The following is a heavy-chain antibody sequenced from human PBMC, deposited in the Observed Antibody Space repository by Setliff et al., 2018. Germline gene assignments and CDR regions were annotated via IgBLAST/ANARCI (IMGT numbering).Heavy chain of an antibody. J-gene: IGHJ3*02. CDR1: GGSFSGYY. Sequence: SETLSLTCAVYGGSFSGYYWSWIRQPPGKGLEWIGEINHSGNTNYNPSLKSRVTISVDTSKNQFSLKLSSVTAADTAVYYCARSGYYDFWSGFLNDAFDIWGQGTMVTVS. CDR2: INHSGNT. V-gene: IGHV4-34*01. CDR3: ARSGYYDFWSGFLNDAFDI. D-gene: IGHD3-3*01.